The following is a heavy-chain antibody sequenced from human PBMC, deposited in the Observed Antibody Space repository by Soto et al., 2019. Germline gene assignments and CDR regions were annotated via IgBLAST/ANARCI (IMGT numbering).Heavy chain of an antibody. Sequence: QVQLVQSGAEVKKPGASVKVSCKASGYPFTKYDINWVRQATGQGLEWMGWINPNSGNTGYSQKFQGSVTMTRNTSISTAYMELSSLRFDDTAVYYCARSPPRVEKNNYAGGWFDPWGQGTLVTVSS. J-gene: IGHJ5*02. CDR1: GYPFTKYD. V-gene: IGHV1-8*01. CDR2: INPNSGNT. D-gene: IGHD4-4*01. CDR3: ARSPPRVEKNNYAGGWFDP.